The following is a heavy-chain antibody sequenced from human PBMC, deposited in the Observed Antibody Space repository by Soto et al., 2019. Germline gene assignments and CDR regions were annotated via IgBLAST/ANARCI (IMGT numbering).Heavy chain of an antibody. CDR3: AARPYYYDSSGYSEFDY. V-gene: IGHV1-58*01. CDR2: IVVGSGNT. CDR1: GFTFTSSA. J-gene: IGHJ4*02. D-gene: IGHD3-22*01. Sequence: ASVKVSCKASGFTFTSSAVQWVRQARGQRLEWIGWIVVGSGNTNYAQKFQERVTITRDMSTSTAYMELSSLRSEDTAVYYCAARPYYYDSSGYSEFDYWGQGTLVTVSS.